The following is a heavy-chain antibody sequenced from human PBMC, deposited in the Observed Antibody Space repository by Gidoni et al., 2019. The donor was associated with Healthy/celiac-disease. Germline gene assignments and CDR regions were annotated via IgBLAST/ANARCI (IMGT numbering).Heavy chain of an antibody. CDR1: GFSLSTSGLC. V-gene: IGHV2-70*15. CDR2: IDWDDDK. J-gene: IGHJ4*02. CDR3: ARTKEDIVVVPAASGLYYFDY. Sequence: QVTLRESGPALVKPTQTLTLTCTFSGFSLSTSGLCVSWIRQPPGKALEWLARIDWDDDKYYSTSLKTRPTISKDTSKNQVVLTMTNMDPVDTATYYCARTKEDIVVVPAASGLYYFDYWGQGTLVTVSS. D-gene: IGHD2-2*01.